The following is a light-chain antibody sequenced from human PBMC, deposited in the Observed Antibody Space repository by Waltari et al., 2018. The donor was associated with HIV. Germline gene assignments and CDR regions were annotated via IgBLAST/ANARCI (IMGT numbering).Light chain of an antibody. CDR2: AAS. J-gene: IGKJ1*01. Sequence: DIQLTQSPSFLSASVGDRVTITCRASQDIRNYLAWYQQKLGKAPKHLLYAASSLQSGVPSRFSGSWSGTQFTLTINSLQPEDFATYHCQQLNEYPWTFGQGTQVEIK. CDR3: QQLNEYPWT. V-gene: IGKV1-9*01. CDR1: QDIRNY.